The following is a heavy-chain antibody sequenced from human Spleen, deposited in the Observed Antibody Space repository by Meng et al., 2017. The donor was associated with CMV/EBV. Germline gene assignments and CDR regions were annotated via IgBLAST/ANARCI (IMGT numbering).Heavy chain of an antibody. CDR3: ARSVCSSTSCYYYGMDV. D-gene: IGHD2-2*01. J-gene: IGHJ6*02. CDR2: IKSNTGGT. V-gene: IGHV1-2*02. CDR1: GYTFTTYY. Sequence: ASVKVSCKASGYTFTTYYIHWVRQAPGQGLEWMGWIKSNTGGTNYAQKFQGRVTMTRDTSISTAYMDLRRLKSDDTAVYYCARSVCSSTSCYYYGMDVWGQGTTVTVSS.